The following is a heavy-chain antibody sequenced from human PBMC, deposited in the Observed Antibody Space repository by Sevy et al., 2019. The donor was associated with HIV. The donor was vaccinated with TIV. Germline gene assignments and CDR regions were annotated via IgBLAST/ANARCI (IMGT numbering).Heavy chain of an antibody. D-gene: IGHD5-18*01. V-gene: IGHV3-48*02. J-gene: IGHJ4*02. CDR3: ARGGYNYGYYGV. Sequence: GESLKISCAASGFTFSSYSMNWVRQAPGKGLEWVSYISSSSSTIFYADSVMGRFTMSRDNAKNSVYLQMNSLRDEDTAVFYCARGGYNYGYYGVWGQGTLVTVSS. CDR2: ISSSSSTI. CDR1: GFTFSSYS.